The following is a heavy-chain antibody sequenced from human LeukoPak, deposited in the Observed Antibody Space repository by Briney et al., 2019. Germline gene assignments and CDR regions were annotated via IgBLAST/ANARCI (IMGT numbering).Heavy chain of an antibody. CDR1: SGSISTSNYY. CDR3: ARGFPLYSGTYSDTFDI. Sequence: SETLSLTCTVSSGSISTSNYYWGWVRQPPGKALEWIGNIFYSGSTYYSPSLKSRVTISLDTSRNQFSLKLNSVTAADTAVYYCARGFPLYSGTYSDTFDIWGRGTMVTVSS. J-gene: IGHJ3*02. D-gene: IGHD1-26*01. V-gene: IGHV4-39*07. CDR2: IFYSGST.